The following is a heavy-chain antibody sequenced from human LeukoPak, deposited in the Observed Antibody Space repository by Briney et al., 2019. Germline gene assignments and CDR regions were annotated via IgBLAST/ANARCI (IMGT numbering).Heavy chain of an antibody. D-gene: IGHD6-25*01. Sequence: SVKVSCKASGGTFSSYAISWVRQAPGQGLEWMGGIIPIFGTANYAQKFQGRVTISAAESTSTAYMELSSLRSEDTAVYYCASQPQRRWYYYGMDVWGKGTTVTVSS. CDR3: ASQPQRRWYYYGMDV. CDR2: IIPIFGTA. J-gene: IGHJ6*04. CDR1: GGTFSSYA. V-gene: IGHV1-69*13.